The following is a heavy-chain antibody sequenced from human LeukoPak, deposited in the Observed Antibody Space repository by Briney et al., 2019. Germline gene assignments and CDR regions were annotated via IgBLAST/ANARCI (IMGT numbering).Heavy chain of an antibody. CDR3: ARGYYASGVYFDY. Sequence: PGGSLRLSCAASGFNFSYYGMHWVRQAPGKGLEWVAVIWYDGSNKYYADSVKGRFTISRDNSNNTLYLQVNSLRAEDTAVYYCARGYYASGVYFDYWGQGTLVTVSS. V-gene: IGHV3-33*01. CDR1: GFNFSYYG. D-gene: IGHD3-10*01. CDR2: IWYDGSNK. J-gene: IGHJ4*02.